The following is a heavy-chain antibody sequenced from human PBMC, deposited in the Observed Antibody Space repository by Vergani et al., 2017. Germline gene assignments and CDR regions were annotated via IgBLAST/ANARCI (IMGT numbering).Heavy chain of an antibody. Sequence: QVQLVQSGSEVKKPGASVKVSCRASGYTFTNYALNWVRQAPGQGLEWMGWINSNSGNPTYAQGFKGRFVFSLDSSVSTSYLQINSLQPEDTAVYYCVRTRSESCTGGSCYSGWFGPWGQGTLVNVSS. J-gene: IGHJ5*01. V-gene: IGHV7-4-1*02. CDR3: VRTRSESCTGGSCYSGWFGP. CDR1: GYTFTNYA. CDR2: INSNSGNP. D-gene: IGHD2-15*01.